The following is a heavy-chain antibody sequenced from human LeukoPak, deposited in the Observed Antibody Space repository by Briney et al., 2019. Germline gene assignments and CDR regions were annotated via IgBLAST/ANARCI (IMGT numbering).Heavy chain of an antibody. CDR2: INPHSGVT. Sequence: ASVTVSCTASGFTFTYYYIHWVRQAPGQGLEWMAYINPHSGVTSSPQKFQGRVTMTTDTSISAVYMELSSLISDDTAMYYCVREGNEVLSKNFDFWGQGTLVTASS. J-gene: IGHJ4*02. V-gene: IGHV1-2*02. CDR3: VREGNEVLSKNFDF. CDR1: GFTFTYYY. D-gene: IGHD1-1*01.